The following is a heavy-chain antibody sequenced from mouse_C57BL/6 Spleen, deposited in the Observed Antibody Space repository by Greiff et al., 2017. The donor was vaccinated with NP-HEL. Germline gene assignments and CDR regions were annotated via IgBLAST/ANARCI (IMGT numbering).Heavy chain of an antibody. CDR2: ISSGSSTI. J-gene: IGHJ1*03. V-gene: IGHV5-17*01. Sequence: VQLKESGGGLVKPGGSLKLSCAASGFTFSDYGMHWVRQAPEKGLEWVAYISSGSSTIYYADTVKGRFTISRDNAKNTLFLQMTSLRSEDTAMYYCARLDGDWYFDVWGTGTTVTVSS. CDR1: GFTFSDYG. CDR3: ARLDGDWYFDV.